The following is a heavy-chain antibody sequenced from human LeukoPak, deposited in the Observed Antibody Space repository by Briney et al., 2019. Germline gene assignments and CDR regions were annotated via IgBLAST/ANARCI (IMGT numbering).Heavy chain of an antibody. J-gene: IGHJ5*02. D-gene: IGHD3-10*01. Sequence: NPSETLSLTCTVSGGSISSYYWSWIRQPAGKGLEWIGRIYTSGSTNYNPSLKSRVTMSVDTSKNQFSLKLSSVTAADTAVYYCARAYYYGSGSFFDPWGQGTLVTVSS. CDR3: ARAYYYGSGSFFDP. V-gene: IGHV4-4*07. CDR2: IYTSGST. CDR1: GGSISSYY.